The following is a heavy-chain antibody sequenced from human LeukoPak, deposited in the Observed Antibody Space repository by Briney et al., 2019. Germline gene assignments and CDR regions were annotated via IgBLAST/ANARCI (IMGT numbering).Heavy chain of an antibody. CDR3: AKRVGSSSEALDY. J-gene: IGHJ4*02. Sequence: PGGSLRLSCTASGFTFSSYAMSWVRQAPGKGLEWVSAISGSGGSTYYADSVKGRFTISRDNSKNTLYLQMNSLRAEDTAVYYCAKRVGSSSEALDYWGQGTLVTVSS. CDR1: GFTFSSYA. CDR2: ISGSGGST. V-gene: IGHV3-23*01. D-gene: IGHD6-6*01.